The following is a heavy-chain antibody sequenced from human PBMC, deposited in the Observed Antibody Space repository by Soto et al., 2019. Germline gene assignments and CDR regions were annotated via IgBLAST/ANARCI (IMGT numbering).Heavy chain of an antibody. CDR3: ARGIAAAHLGWFDP. CDR1: GGSFSGYY. V-gene: IGHV4-34*01. CDR2: INHSGST. D-gene: IGHD6-13*01. Sequence: QVQPQQWGAGLLKPSETLSLTCAVYGGSFSGYYWSWIRQPPGKGLEWIGEINHSGSTNYNPSLKSRVTISVDTSKNQFSLKLSSVTAADTAVYYCARGIAAAHLGWFDPWGQGTLVTVSS. J-gene: IGHJ5*02.